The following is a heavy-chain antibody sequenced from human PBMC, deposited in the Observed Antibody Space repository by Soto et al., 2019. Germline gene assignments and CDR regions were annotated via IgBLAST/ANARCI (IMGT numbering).Heavy chain of an antibody. V-gene: IGHV1-3*01. CDR2: INAGNGYT. CDR1: GYSFSSYV. CDR3: ARTTYGDYVFDY. J-gene: IGHJ4*02. D-gene: IGHD4-17*01. Sequence: QVQLVQSGAEVKEPGASVKVPCKASGYSFSSYVMHWVRQAPGQRLEWMGWINAGNGYTKYSQKFQGRVTITRDTSASTAYMELTGLTSEDTAVYYCARTTYGDYVFDYWGQGTLVTVSS.